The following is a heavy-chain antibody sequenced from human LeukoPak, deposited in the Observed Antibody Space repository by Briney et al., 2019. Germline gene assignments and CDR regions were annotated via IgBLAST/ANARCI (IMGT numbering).Heavy chain of an antibody. J-gene: IGHJ4*02. CDR1: GITFSSDA. V-gene: IGHV3-23*01. D-gene: IGHD1-7*01. CDR2: INGGST. Sequence: GSLRLSCAASGITFSSDAMSWVRQAPGKGLEWVSAINGGSTHYAGSVKGRFTISRDNSKNTLFLQMNSLRAADTAVYYCARGDDGNWNLGGQGTLVTVSS. CDR3: ARGDDGNWNL.